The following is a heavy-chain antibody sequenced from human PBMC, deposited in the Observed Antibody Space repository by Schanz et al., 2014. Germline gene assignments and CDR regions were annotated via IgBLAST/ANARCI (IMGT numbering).Heavy chain of an antibody. CDR2: ISGGGGTT. CDR1: GFTFTNYA. Sequence: DVQLLESGGGLVQPGGSLRLSCAASGFTFTNYAMCWVRQAPGKGLEWVSAISGGGGTTYYTDAVKGRFTISRDNSKSTLYLQMNSRRAEDTAVYYCAKDGPGGSGSYSADGGMDVWGQGTTVTVSS. D-gene: IGHD3-10*01. J-gene: IGHJ6*02. CDR3: AKDGPGGSGSYSADGGMDV. V-gene: IGHV3-23*01.